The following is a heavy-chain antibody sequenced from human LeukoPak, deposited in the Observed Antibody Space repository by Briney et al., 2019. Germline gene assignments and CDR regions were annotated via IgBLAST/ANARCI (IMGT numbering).Heavy chain of an antibody. V-gene: IGHV4-59*01. CDR3: ARGGSYWPQWWFDP. CDR2: IYYTGST. Sequence: PSETLSLTCTVSGGSISTYYWSWIRPPPGKGLEWIGYIYYTGSTSYNPSLKSRVTMSLDASKNQFSLELNSVTPADTAGYYCARGGSYWPQWWFDPWGRGTLVTVSS. CDR1: GGSISTYY. J-gene: IGHJ5*02. D-gene: IGHD1-26*01.